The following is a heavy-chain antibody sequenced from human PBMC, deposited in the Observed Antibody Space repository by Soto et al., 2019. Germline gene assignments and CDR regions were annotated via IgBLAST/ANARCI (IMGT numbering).Heavy chain of an antibody. CDR3: ARFGRFLAWLSPSGYYFRMDV. J-gene: IGHJ6*02. V-gene: IGHV1-69*01. Sequence: QVQLVQSGAEVKKPGSSVKVSCKASGGTFSSYAISWVRQAPGQGLEWMGGIIPIFGTANYAQKFQGRVTITADESTRPGYMEPGSLKSEDRAVYYCARFGRFLAWLSPSGYYFRMDVWGQGSTVTVCS. D-gene: IGHD3-3*01. CDR2: IIPIFGTA. CDR1: GGTFSSYA.